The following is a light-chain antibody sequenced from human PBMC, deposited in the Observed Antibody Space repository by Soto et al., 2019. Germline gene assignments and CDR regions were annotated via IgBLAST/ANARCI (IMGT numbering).Light chain of an antibody. Sequence: EIVLTQSPGTLSLSPGERATLSCRASQSVSSIYLAWYQQKPGQAARLLIYGASSRATGIPDRFSGSGSGTDFTLTISRLEPEDFAVYYCQQYGSSPPSITFGPGTKVDIK. V-gene: IGKV3-20*01. CDR1: QSVSSIY. CDR3: QQYGSSPPSIT. J-gene: IGKJ3*01. CDR2: GAS.